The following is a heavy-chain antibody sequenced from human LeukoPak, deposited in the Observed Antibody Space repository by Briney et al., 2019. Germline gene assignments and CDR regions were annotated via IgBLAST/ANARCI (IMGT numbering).Heavy chain of an antibody. V-gene: IGHV3-23*01. J-gene: IGHJ4*02. CDR1: GFTFSSYA. CDR3: AKDTEYYGSGRLSIDY. Sequence: GGSLRLSCAASGFTFSSYAMSWVRQAPGKGLEWVSAISGSGGSTYYADSVKGRFTISRDNSKNSLYLQMNSLRTEDTALYYCAKDTEYYGSGRLSIDYWGQGTLVTVSS. CDR2: ISGSGGST. D-gene: IGHD3-10*01.